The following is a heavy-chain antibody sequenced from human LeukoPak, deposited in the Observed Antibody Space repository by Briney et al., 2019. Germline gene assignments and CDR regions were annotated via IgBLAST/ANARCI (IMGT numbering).Heavy chain of an antibody. V-gene: IGHV3-64D*09. Sequence: GGSLRLSCSASGFTFTSDAMHWVRQAPGQGLEYVSGISSNGGSTYYADSMKGRFTISRDNSKNTLYLQMSSLRPEDTAVYHCVKGGSSTWSWFDSWGQGTLVTVSS. J-gene: IGHJ5*01. CDR2: ISSNGGST. D-gene: IGHD6-13*01. CDR1: GFTFTSDA. CDR3: VKGGSSTWSWFDS.